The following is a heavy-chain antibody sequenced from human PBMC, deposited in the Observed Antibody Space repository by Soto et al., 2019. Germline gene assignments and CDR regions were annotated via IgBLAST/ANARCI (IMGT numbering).Heavy chain of an antibody. CDR3: ARDLSGSYAFDY. CDR2: ISYDGSNK. V-gene: IGHV3-30-3*01. D-gene: IGHD1-26*01. J-gene: IGHJ4*02. Sequence: GGSLRLSCAASGFTFSSYAMHWVRQAPGRGLEWVAVISYDGSNKYYADSVKGRFTISRDNSKNTLYLQMNSLRAEDTAVYYCARDLSGSYAFDYWGQGTLVTVSS. CDR1: GFTFSSYA.